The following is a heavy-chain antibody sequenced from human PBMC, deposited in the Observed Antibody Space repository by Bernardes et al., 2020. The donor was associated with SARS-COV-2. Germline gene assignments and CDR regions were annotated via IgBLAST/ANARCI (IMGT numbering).Heavy chain of an antibody. CDR2: ILYSGST. V-gene: IGHV4-59*01. Sequence: SETLSLTCTVSGGSISSSYWSWIRQSPGKGLEWIGEILYSGSTNYNPSLKSRVTMSVDTSRNEFSLKLASATAADTAVYYCASGAGIAVDWGQGILVTVSS. D-gene: IGHD6-19*01. CDR1: GGSISSSY. CDR3: ASGAGIAVD. J-gene: IGHJ4*02.